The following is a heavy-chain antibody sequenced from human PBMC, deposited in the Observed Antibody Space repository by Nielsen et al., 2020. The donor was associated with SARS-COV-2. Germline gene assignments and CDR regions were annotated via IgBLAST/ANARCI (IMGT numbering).Heavy chain of an antibody. D-gene: IGHD5-18*01. CDR1: GFTFSSYA. J-gene: IGHJ4*02. CDR2: ISYDGSNK. CDR3: ARDQTAMEGSFDY. Sequence: GGSLRLSCAASGFTFSSYAMHWVRQAPGKGLEWVAVISYDGSNKYYADSVKGRFTISRDNSKNTLYLQMNSLRAEDTAVYYCARDQTAMEGSFDYWGRGALVTVSS. V-gene: IGHV3-30-3*01.